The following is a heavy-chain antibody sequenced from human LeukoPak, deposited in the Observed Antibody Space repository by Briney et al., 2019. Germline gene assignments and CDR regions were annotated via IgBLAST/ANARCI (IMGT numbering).Heavy chain of an antibody. CDR3: ARDTGHIAVAGSPHEY. V-gene: IGHV3-21*01. D-gene: IGHD6-19*01. CDR1: GFTFSTYS. Sequence: GGSLRLSCAASGFTFSTYSMTWVRQSPGKGLEWVSFISSNSRYIYYADSVKGRFTVSRDNAKNSLYLQMNSLRAEDTAVCYCARDTGHIAVAGSPHEYWGQGTLVTVSS. J-gene: IGHJ4*02. CDR2: ISSNSRYI.